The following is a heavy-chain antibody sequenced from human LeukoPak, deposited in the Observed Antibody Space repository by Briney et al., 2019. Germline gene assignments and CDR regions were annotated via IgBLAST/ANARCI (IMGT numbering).Heavy chain of an antibody. CDR2: ISGSGGST. Sequence: PGGSLRLSCAASGFTFSSYSMNWVRQAPGKGLEWVSAISGSGGSTYYADSVKGRFTISRDNSKNTLYLQMNSLRAEDTAVYYCAKDRRYSSSSSDYWGQGTLVTVSS. CDR3: AKDRRYSSSSSDY. CDR1: GFTFSSYS. D-gene: IGHD6-6*01. V-gene: IGHV3-23*01. J-gene: IGHJ4*02.